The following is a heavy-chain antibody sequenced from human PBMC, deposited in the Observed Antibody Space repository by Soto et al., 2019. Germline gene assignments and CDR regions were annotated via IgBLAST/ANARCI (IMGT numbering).Heavy chain of an antibody. D-gene: IGHD3-3*01. V-gene: IGHV4-59*01. CDR2: IFYNGTT. Sequence: PSETLSLTCPVSGGFISTYFCSWIRQVPGKGPEWIGYIFYNGTTNYNPSLKGRVTMSGDTSNNQFSLKLNSVTAADTAVYYCARLPTLIRFLVLSSHTWGQGTNVTVYS. J-gene: IGHJ5*02. CDR3: ARLPTLIRFLVLSSHT. CDR1: GGFISTYF.